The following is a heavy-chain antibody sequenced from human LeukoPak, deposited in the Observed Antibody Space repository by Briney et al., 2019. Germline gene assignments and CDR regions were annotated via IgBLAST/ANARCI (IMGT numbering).Heavy chain of an antibody. D-gene: IGHD3-3*01. CDR3: AKDFTMSGVNYMDV. CDR2: IIGSGDRA. CDR1: GFTFSSYA. J-gene: IGHJ3*01. Sequence: GGSLRLSCAGSGFTFSSYAMSWVRQAPGKGLEWVSGIIGSGDRAFHADSVKGRLTISRDNSKNTLYLQMNSLRAEDTAIYYCAKDFTMSGVNYMDVWGQGTMVTVSS. V-gene: IGHV3-23*01.